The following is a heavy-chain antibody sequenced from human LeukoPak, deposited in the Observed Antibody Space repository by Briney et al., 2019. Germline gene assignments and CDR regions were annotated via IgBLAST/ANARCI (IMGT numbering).Heavy chain of an antibody. D-gene: IGHD6-19*01. V-gene: IGHV1-8*03. Sequence: GASVKVSCKASGYTFTSYDINWVRQATGQGLEWMGWMNPNSGNTGYAQKFQGRVTITRNTSISTAYMELSSLRSEDTAVYYCARLARSSGWYQQNYYYYYMDVWGKGTTVTVSS. CDR1: GYTFTSYD. CDR2: MNPNSGNT. J-gene: IGHJ6*03. CDR3: ARLARSSGWYQQNYYYYYMDV.